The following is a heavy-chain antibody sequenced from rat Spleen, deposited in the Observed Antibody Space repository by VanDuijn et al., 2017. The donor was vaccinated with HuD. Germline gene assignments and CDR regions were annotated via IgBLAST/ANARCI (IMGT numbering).Heavy chain of an antibody. CDR2: MRYNGDT. J-gene: IGHJ2*01. V-gene: IGHV2-63*01. CDR1: GFSLTSNS. D-gene: IGHD3-1*01. CDR3: TIHPRY. Sequence: QVQLKESGPGLVQPSQTLSLTCTVSGFSLTSNSVNWVRQPPGKGLEWMGIMRYNGDTSYNSVLKSRLSISRDTSKNQVFLKMSRLQTDDTGTYYCTIHPRYWGQGVMVTVSS.